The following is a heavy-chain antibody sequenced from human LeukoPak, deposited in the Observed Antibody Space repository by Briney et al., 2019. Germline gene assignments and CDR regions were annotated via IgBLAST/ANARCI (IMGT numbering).Heavy chain of an antibody. CDR1: GFTFSSYY. CDR2: ISNDATKK. D-gene: IGHD4-17*01. V-gene: IGHV3-30*18. J-gene: IGHJ4*02. Sequence: GGSLRLSCAASGFTFSSYYMHWVRQAPGKGLEWVAVISNDATKKYYADSVKGRSTISRDNSENTLYLQMNSLRAEDTAVYYCAKDMNTVTTTFDYWGQGTLVTVS. CDR3: AKDMNTVTTTFDY.